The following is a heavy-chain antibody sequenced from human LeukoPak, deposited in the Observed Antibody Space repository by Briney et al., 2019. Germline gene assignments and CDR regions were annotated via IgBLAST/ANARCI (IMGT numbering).Heavy chain of an antibody. D-gene: IGHD1-7*01. J-gene: IGHJ3*02. CDR2: INHSGST. CDR1: GGSFRGYY. Sequence: SETLSLTCAVYGGSFRGYYWSWIRQPPRKGLEWIGEINHSGSTNYNPSLKSRVTISVDTSKNQFSLKLSSVTAADTAVYYCARVFVDYITGTPNDAFDIWGQGTMVTVSS. V-gene: IGHV4-34*01. CDR3: ARVFVDYITGTPNDAFDI.